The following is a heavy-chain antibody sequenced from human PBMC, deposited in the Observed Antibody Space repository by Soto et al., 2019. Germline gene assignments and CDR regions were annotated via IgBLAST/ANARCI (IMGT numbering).Heavy chain of an antibody. J-gene: IGHJ6*03. Sequence: GGSLRLSCAASGFTFSRYWMSWVRQAPGKGLEWVASIKQDGSEKYYVDSVKGRFTISRDNAKNSLYVQMNSLRAEDTAVYYCARDLKGVVPAYYYYNYMDVWGKGTTVTVSS. CDR2: IKQDGSEK. CDR1: GFTFSRYW. V-gene: IGHV3-7*01. CDR3: ARDLKGVVPAYYYYNYMDV. D-gene: IGHD2-2*01.